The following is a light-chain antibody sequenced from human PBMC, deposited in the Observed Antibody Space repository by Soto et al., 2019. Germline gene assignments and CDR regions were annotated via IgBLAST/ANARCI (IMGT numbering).Light chain of an antibody. CDR3: QQYDRWPPLT. J-gene: IGKJ4*01. CDR1: QSVSSN. V-gene: IGKV3-15*01. CDR2: RAS. Sequence: EIVMTQSPVTLSVSPGARATLSCRASQSVSSNLAWYQQRPGQAPRLLIYRASTRATGIPARLSGSGSGTEFTLTISSLQSEDFAVYYCQQYDRWPPLTFGGGTKVEIK.